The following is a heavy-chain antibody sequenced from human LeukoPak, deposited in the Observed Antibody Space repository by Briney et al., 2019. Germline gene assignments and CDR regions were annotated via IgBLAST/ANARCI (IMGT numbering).Heavy chain of an antibody. D-gene: IGHD3-10*01. CDR3: ARAEGYYYGSGSLGWFDP. Sequence: PSETLSLTCAVSGYSISSGYYWGWIRQPPGKGLEWIGSIYHSGSTYYNPSLKSRVTISVDTSKNQFSLKLSSVTAAGTAVYYCARAEGYYYGSGSLGWFDPWGQGTLVTVSS. CDR1: GYSISSGYY. CDR2: IYHSGST. V-gene: IGHV4-38-2*01. J-gene: IGHJ5*02.